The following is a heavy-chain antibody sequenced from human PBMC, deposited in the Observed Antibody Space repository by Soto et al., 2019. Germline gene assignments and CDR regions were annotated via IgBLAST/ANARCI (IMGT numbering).Heavy chain of an antibody. CDR3: ARRYSSSFDY. J-gene: IGHJ4*02. CDR2: IYYSGST. CDR1: GGSISSYY. Sequence: QVQLQGSGPGLVKPSETLSLTCTVSGGSISSYYWSWIRQPPGKGLEWIGYIYYSGSTNYNPSLXSXAXIXXDTSKNQCSLKLSSVTAADTAVYYCARRYSSSFDYWGQGTLVTVSS. D-gene: IGHD6-13*01. V-gene: IGHV4-59*08.